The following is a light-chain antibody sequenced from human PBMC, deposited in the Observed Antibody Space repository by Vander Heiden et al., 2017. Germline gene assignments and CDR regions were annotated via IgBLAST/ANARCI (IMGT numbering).Light chain of an antibody. Sequence: DIQMTQSPSSLSASVGDRVTITCRASQSISSYLNWYQQKPGKAPKLLLYAASSLQSGVPSRFSGSGSGTDFTLTISMLNPEDFATSYCQQSDRTPRTFGQGTKVEIK. CDR3: QQSDRTPRT. CDR2: AAS. J-gene: IGKJ1*01. CDR1: QSISSY. V-gene: IGKV1-39*01.